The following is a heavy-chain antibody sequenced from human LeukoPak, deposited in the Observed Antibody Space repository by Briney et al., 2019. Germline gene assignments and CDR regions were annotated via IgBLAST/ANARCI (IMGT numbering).Heavy chain of an antibody. J-gene: IGHJ4*02. CDR2: FSPKTGGS. D-gene: IGHD1-26*01. V-gene: IGHV1-2*02. Sequence: ASVKVSCKPSGYTFIGHYMHWVRQAPGHGLEWMGWFSPKTGGSHFAQKFRGRVAMTTDTSISTAYLELSSLRSDDTAVYYCVRDSGGSYYYPSDYWGQGTLVTVSS. CDR3: VRDSGGSYYYPSDY. CDR1: GYTFIGHY.